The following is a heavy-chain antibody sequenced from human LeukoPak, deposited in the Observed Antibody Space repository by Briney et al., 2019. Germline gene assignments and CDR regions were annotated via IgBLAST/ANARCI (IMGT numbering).Heavy chain of an antibody. Sequence: PGGSLRLSCVASGFSFDDYGMFWVRQTPGKGLEWVSGISWNSGNIGYADSVKGRFTVSRDNAKNSLYLQMNSLRVEDTAFYYCAKDRYFYDCGSKASWGRGTLVIVSS. V-gene: IGHV3-9*01. D-gene: IGHD3-22*01. CDR1: GFSFDDYG. CDR3: AKDRYFYDCGSKAS. CDR2: ISWNSGNI. J-gene: IGHJ4*02.